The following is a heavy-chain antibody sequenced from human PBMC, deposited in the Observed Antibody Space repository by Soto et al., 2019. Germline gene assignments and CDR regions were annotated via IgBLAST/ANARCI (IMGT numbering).Heavy chain of an antibody. Sequence: EVQLVESGGGLVQPGGSLRLSCAASGFTFSSYWMHWVRQAPGKGLVWVSRINSDGSTISYADSVRGRFTISRDNAKNTLDLQLNSLRAEDTAVYYCAIVGIGAYHFDSWGQGTLVTVSS. D-gene: IGHD3-16*01. J-gene: IGHJ4*02. V-gene: IGHV3-74*01. CDR3: AIVGIGAYHFDS. CDR1: GFTFSSYW. CDR2: INSDGSTI.